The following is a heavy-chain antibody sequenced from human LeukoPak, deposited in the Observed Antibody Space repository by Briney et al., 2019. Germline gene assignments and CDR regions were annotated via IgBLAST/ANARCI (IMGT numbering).Heavy chain of an antibody. Sequence: SETLSLTCTVSGASISDYYWNWIRQPPGKGLEWIGYIYYSGSTNYNPSLKSRVTISVDTSKNQFSLRLSSVTAADAAVYYCARAKAAAGIDYFDYWGQGTLVTVSS. J-gene: IGHJ4*02. V-gene: IGHV4-59*13. CDR2: IYYSGST. CDR3: ARAKAAAGIDYFDY. D-gene: IGHD6-13*01. CDR1: GASISDYY.